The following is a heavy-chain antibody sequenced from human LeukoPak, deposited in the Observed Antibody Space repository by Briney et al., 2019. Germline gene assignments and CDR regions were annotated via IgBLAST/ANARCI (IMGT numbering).Heavy chain of an antibody. Sequence: GESLKISCNGSGYSFTSYWINCVRQMPGKGLEWMGIIYPGDSDTKYSPSFQGQVTISVDKSINTSYLQWSSLKASDTAMYYCARRSYGGKVFDYWGQGTLVTVSS. CDR2: IYPGDSDT. CDR1: GYSFTSYW. J-gene: IGHJ4*02. CDR3: ARRSYGGKVFDY. D-gene: IGHD4-23*01. V-gene: IGHV5-51*01.